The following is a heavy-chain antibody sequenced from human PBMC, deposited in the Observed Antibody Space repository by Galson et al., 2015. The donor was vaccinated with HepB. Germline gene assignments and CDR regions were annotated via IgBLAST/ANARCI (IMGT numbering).Heavy chain of an antibody. V-gene: IGHV4-31*03. D-gene: IGHD3-22*01. CDR1: DDSFSSGGHY. CDR2: IYYSGSA. J-gene: IGHJ1*01. CDR3: ARINNDGSGYLSEYIQH. Sequence: LSLTCTVSDDSFSSGGHYWSWIRQLPGKGLEWIGYIYYSGSAYPNASLKSRVTMSVDTAKNQFSLKLSSVTAADTAVYYCARINNDGSGYLSEYIQHWGQGALVTVSS.